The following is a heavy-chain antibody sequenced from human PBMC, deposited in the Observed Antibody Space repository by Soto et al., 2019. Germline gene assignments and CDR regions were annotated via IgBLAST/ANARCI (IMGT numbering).Heavy chain of an antibody. CDR1: GFTFSSYS. D-gene: IGHD2-21*02. V-gene: IGHV3-21*01. Sequence: EVQLVESGGGLVKPGGSLRLSCAASGFTFSSYSMNWVRQAPGKGLEWVSSISSSSSYIYYADSVKGRFTISRDNAKNSLYLQMNSLRAEDTAVYYCARDMAVTPTSDYYSYYGMDVWGQGTTVTVSS. CDR3: ARDMAVTPTSDYYSYYGMDV. CDR2: ISSSSSYI. J-gene: IGHJ6*02.